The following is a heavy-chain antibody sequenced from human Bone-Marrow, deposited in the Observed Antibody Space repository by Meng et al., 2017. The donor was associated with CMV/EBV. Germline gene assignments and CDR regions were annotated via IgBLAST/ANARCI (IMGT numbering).Heavy chain of an antibody. Sequence: GESLKISCAASGFTFSNYWMSWVRQAPGKGLEWVANIKQDASEKYYVDSVKGRFTISRDNAQNSLYLQMNSLRAEDTAVYYCARGGWRPYSWGQGTLVTVSS. V-gene: IGHV3-7*04. CDR2: IKQDASEK. D-gene: IGHD2-15*01. J-gene: IGHJ4*02. CDR3: ARGGWRPYS. CDR1: GFTFSNYW.